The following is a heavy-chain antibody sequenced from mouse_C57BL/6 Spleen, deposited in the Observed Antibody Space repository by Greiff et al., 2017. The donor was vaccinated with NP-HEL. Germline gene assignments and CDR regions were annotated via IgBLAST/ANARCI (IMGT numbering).Heavy chain of an antibody. V-gene: IGHV1-4*01. Sequence: QVQLQQSGAELARPGASVKMSCKASGYTFTSYTMHWVNQRPGQGLEWIGYINPSSGYTKYNQKFRDKATLTADKSSSTAYMQLSSLTSEDSAVYYCARDDYDYFDYWGQGTTLTVSS. CDR1: GYTFTSYT. CDR3: ARDDYDYFDY. CDR2: INPSSGYT. J-gene: IGHJ2*01. D-gene: IGHD2-4*01.